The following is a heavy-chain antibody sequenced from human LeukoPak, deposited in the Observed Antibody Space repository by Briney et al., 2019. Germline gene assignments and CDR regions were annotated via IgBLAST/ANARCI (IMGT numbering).Heavy chain of an antibody. J-gene: IGHJ6*03. CDR2: INPNSGGT. CDR3: ARGADGLEHKYYYYMDV. Sequence: ASVKVSCKASGYTFTGYYMHWVRQAPGQGLEWMGWINPNSGGTNYAQKFQGRVTMTRDTSISTAYMELSRLRSDDTAVYYCARGADGLEHKYYYYMDVWGKGTTVTVSS. D-gene: IGHD1/OR15-1a*01. V-gene: IGHV1-2*02. CDR1: GYTFTGYY.